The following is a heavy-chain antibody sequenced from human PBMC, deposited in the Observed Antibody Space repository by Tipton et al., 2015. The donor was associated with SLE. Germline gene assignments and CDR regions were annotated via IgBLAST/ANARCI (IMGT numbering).Heavy chain of an antibody. Sequence: TLSLTCTVSGGPISSSSYYWGWIRQPPGKGLEWIGSISYSGSTYYNPSLKSRVTISVGTSKNQFSLKLSSVTAADTAVYYCARVFYDSSAYPYWYFDLWGRGTLVTVSS. V-gene: IGHV4-39*01. CDR2: ISYSGST. J-gene: IGHJ2*01. D-gene: IGHD3-22*01. CDR3: ARVFYDSSAYPYWYFDL. CDR1: GGPISSSSYY.